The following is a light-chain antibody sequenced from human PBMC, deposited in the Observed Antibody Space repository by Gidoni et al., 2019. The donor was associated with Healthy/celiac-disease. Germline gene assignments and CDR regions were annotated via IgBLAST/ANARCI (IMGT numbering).Light chain of an antibody. Sequence: QSALTQPASVSGSPGPSITISCTGTSSDVGGYNYFSWYQQQPGKAPKLMIYEVSTRPSGVSNRFSGSKSGTTASLTISGLQAEDEADYYCSSYTSSSTVVFGGGTKLTVL. CDR1: SSDVGGYNY. CDR3: SSYTSSSTVV. J-gene: IGLJ2*01. CDR2: EVS. V-gene: IGLV2-14*01.